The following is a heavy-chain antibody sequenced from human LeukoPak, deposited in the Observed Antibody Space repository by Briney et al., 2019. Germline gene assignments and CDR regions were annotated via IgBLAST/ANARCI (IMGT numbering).Heavy chain of an antibody. D-gene: IGHD4-23*01. Sequence: SETLSLTCTVSSDSIRSYYWSWIRQPPGKGLEWIGHVYYSGSTNYNPSFKSRITISVDTSKNQFSLKLNSVTAADTAVYYCANYGGSSRPLDYWGQGTLVTVSS. CDR1: SDSIRSYY. CDR2: VYYSGST. J-gene: IGHJ4*02. CDR3: ANYGGSSRPLDY. V-gene: IGHV4-59*01.